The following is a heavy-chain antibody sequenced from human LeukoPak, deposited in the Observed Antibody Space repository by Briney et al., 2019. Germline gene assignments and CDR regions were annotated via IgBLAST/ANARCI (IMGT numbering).Heavy chain of an antibody. CDR3: ARGPYSYDSSGAFDI. Sequence: PSETLSLTCAVYGGSFSGYHWSWIRQPAGKGLEWIGRISSSGSTNYNPSLKSRVTISVDTSKNQFSLELSSVTAADTAVYFCARGPYSYDSSGAFDIWGQGTMVTVSS. V-gene: IGHV4-59*10. CDR1: GGSFSGYH. CDR2: ISSSGST. D-gene: IGHD3-22*01. J-gene: IGHJ3*02.